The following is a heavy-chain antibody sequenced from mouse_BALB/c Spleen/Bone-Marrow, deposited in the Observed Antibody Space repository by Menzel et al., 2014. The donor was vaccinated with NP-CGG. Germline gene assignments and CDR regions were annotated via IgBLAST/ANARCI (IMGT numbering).Heavy chain of an antibody. J-gene: IGHJ4*01. CDR1: GFTFSSYT. CDR3: ARHGYYGSRAMDY. V-gene: IGHV5-12-2*01. Sequence: EVKVVESGGGLVQPGGSLKLSCAASGFTFSSYTMSWVRQTPEKRLGWVAYISNGGGSTYYPDTVKGRFTISRDNAKNTLYLQMSSLKSEDTAMYYCARHGYYGSRAMDYWGQGTSVTVSS. CDR2: ISNGGGST. D-gene: IGHD1-1*01.